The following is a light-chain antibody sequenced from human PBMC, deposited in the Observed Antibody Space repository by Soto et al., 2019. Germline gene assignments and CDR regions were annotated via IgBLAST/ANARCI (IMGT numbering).Light chain of an antibody. J-gene: IGLJ2*01. CDR3: QSYDSSLSGSVV. Sequence: QSVLTQPPSVSGAPGQRVTNSCTGSSSNIGAGYDVHWYQQLPGTAPKLLIYGNSNRPSGVPDRFSGSKSGTSASLAITGLRAEDEADYYCQSYDSSLSGSVVFGGGTKVTVL. V-gene: IGLV1-40*01. CDR1: SSNIGAGYD. CDR2: GNS.